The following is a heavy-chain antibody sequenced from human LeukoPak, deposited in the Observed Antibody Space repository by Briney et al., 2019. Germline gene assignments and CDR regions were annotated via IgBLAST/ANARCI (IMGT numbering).Heavy chain of an antibody. CDR1: GGSISSSSYC. CDR2: IYYSGST. Sequence: PSETLSLTCTVSGGSISSSSYCWGWIRQPPGKGLEWIGSIYYSGSTYYNPSLKSRVTISVDTSKNQFSLKLSSVTAADTAVYYCARKKVIRGGGSFDPWGQGTLVTVSS. CDR3: ARKKVIRGGGSFDP. D-gene: IGHD2-15*01. V-gene: IGHV4-39*07. J-gene: IGHJ5*02.